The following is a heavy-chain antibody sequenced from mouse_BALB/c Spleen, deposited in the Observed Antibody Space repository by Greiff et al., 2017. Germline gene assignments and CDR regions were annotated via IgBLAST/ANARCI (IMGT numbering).Heavy chain of an antibody. CDR1: GYTFTDYA. Sequence: QVQLQQSGAELVRPGVSVKISCKGSGYTFTDYAMHWVKQSHAKSLEWIGVISTYYGDASYNQKFKGKATMTVDKSSSTAYMELARLTSEDSAIYYCARLRGVGYWGQGTTLAVSS. J-gene: IGHJ2*01. CDR3: ARLRGVGY. V-gene: IGHV1S137*01. CDR2: ISTYYGDA.